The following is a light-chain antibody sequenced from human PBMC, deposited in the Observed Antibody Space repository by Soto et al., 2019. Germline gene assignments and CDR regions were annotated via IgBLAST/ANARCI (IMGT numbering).Light chain of an antibody. CDR3: CSYAGRSTYG. CDR1: SSDVGSYNL. Sequence: SGLTQPASVSGSPGQSITISCTGTSSDVGSYNLVSWYQQHPGKAPKLMIYEGSKRPSGVSNRFSGSKSGNTASLTISGLQAEDEADYYCCSYAGRSTYGFGTGTKVTVL. CDR2: EGS. J-gene: IGLJ1*01. V-gene: IGLV2-23*01.